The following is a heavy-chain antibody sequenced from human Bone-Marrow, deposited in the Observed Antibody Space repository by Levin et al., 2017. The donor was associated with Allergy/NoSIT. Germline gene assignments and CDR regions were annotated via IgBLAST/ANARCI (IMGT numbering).Heavy chain of an antibody. Sequence: PGGSLRLSCVVSGFIVGDFGDYAVSWFRQAPGKGLEWVSFIRTKVYGGTTEYAASVNGRFSVSTDDSKNIAYLQMNSLTTEDTAVYYCARGGRLAPQQYYYGMDAWGQGTTVTVSS. J-gene: IGHJ6*02. D-gene: IGHD1-26*01. CDR3: ARGGRLAPQQYYYGMDA. CDR2: IRTKVYGGTT. V-gene: IGHV3-49*03. CDR1: GFIVGDFGDYA.